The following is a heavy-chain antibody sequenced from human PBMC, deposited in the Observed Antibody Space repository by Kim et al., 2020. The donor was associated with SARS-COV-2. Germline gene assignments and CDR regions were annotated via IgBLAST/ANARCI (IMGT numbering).Heavy chain of an antibody. D-gene: IGHD3-3*01. J-gene: IGHJ4*02. CDR2: ISSSSSYI. V-gene: IGHV3-21*01. CDR1: GFTFSSYS. Sequence: GGSLRLSCAASGFTFSSYSMNWVRQAPGKGLEWVSSISSSSSYIYYADSVKGRFTISRDNAKNSLYLQKNSLRAEDTAVYYCARDSIDKPYDFWSGYDHGNWGQGTLVTVST. CDR3: ARDSIDKPYDFWSGYDHGN.